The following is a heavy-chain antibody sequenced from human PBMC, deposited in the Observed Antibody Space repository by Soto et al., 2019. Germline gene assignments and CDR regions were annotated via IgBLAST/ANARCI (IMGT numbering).Heavy chain of an antibody. CDR3: AKDVGSYEPFDNWFDP. Sequence: GGSLRLSCAASGFTFSSYAMSWVRQAPGKGLEWVSAISGSGGSTYYADSVKGRFTISRDNSKNTLYLQMNSLRAEDTAVYYCAKDVGSYEPFDNWFDPWGQGTLVTVSS. J-gene: IGHJ5*02. D-gene: IGHD1-26*01. CDR2: ISGSGGST. V-gene: IGHV3-23*01. CDR1: GFTFSSYA.